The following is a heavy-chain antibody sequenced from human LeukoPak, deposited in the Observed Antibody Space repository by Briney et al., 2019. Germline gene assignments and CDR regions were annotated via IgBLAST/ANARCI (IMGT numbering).Heavy chain of an antibody. J-gene: IGHJ3*02. CDR1: GFTFSSYG. CDR3: ASPEWLPDSIDI. Sequence: GGSLRLSCAASGFTFSSYGMHWVRQAPGKGLEWVAFIRYDGSNKYYADSVKGRFTISRDNSKNTLYLQMNSLRAEDTAVYYCASPEWLPDSIDIWGQGTMVTVSS. CDR2: IRYDGSNK. V-gene: IGHV3-30*02. D-gene: IGHD3-3*01.